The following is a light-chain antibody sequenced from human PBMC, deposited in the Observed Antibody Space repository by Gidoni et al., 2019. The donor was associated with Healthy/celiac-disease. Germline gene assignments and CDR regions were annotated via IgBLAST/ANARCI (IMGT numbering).Light chain of an antibody. Sequence: SLMTQCHLYLLVNPGEPASISCRSSQCLLHSNGYIYLDGYLQKPWQSLQLLIYLGSKRESGVPDRLSGSGSGTDFTLKISRVEAEDVGVYYCMQDIKNPHTFGGGTKVEIK. CDR3: MQDIKNPHT. J-gene: IGKJ4*01. V-gene: IGKV2-28*01. CDR1: QCLLHSNGYIY. CDR2: LGS.